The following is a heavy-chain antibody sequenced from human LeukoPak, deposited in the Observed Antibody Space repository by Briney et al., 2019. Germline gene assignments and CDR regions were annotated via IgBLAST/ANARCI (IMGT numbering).Heavy chain of an antibody. V-gene: IGHV4-59*08. CDR1: GASISNYY. J-gene: IGHJ4*02. CDR2: MLYSGST. CDR3: ARSDIWGSYRFLDY. Sequence: ASETLSLTCTVSGASISNYYWSWIRQSPGKGLEWIGYMLYSGSTNQNPSLRSRVTISVDTSKNQVSLKLSSVTAADTAVYYCARSDIWGSYRFLDYWGQGALVTVSS. D-gene: IGHD3-16*02.